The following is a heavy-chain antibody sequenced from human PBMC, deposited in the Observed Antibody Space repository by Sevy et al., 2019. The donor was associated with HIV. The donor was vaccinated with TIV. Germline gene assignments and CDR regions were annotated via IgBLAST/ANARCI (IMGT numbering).Heavy chain of an antibody. CDR1: GFSFSNYW. Sequence: GGSLRLSCAASGFSFSNYWMHWVRQAPGKGLEWVANMKQDESERYYVASVKGRFTISRDNAKNSVYLEMNSLRPDDTAIYYCAKGNSGSFDYWGQGTLVTVSS. CDR3: AKGNSGSFDY. V-gene: IGHV3-7*01. CDR2: MKQDESER. D-gene: IGHD3-10*01. J-gene: IGHJ4*02.